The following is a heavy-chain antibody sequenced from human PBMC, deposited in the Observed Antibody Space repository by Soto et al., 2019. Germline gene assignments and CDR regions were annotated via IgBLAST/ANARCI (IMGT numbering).Heavy chain of an antibody. V-gene: IGHV2-5*01. D-gene: IGHD3-3*01. Sequence: SGPTLVKPTQTLTLTCTFSGFSLSTSGVGVGWIRQPPGKALEWLALIYWNDGKRYSPSLKSRLTITKDTSKNQVVLTMTNMDPVDTATYYCAHSTHPLFWSGYYPNWFDPWGQGTLVTVSS. CDR2: IYWNDGK. CDR1: GFSLSTSGVG. CDR3: AHSTHPLFWSGYYPNWFDP. J-gene: IGHJ5*02.